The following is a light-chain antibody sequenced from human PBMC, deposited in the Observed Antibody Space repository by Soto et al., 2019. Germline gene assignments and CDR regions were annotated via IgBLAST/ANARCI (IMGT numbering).Light chain of an antibody. J-gene: IGLJ3*02. CDR1: SGDVGTYNL. Sequence: QSALTQPASVSGSPGQSIHISCTGTSGDVGTYNLVSWYQHRPGKAPQLMIFEVTKRPSGVSVRFTGSKSANTASLTISGLQAEDEGDYFCCSYAGRSTWVLGGGTKLTVL. CDR3: CSYAGRSTWV. V-gene: IGLV2-23*02. CDR2: EVT.